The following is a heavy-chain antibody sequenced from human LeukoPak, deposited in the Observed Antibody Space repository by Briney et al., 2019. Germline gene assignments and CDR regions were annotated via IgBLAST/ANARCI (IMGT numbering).Heavy chain of an antibody. D-gene: IGHD6-13*01. CDR2: IYYSGST. CDR1: GGSISGYY. J-gene: IGHJ4*02. Sequence: SETLSLTCTVSGGSISGYYWSWIRQPPGKGLEWIGYIYYSGSTNYNPSLKSRVTISVDTSKNQFSLKLSSVTAADTAVYYCARVDGYSSSWYVDYWGQGTLVTVSS. V-gene: IGHV4-59*01. CDR3: ARVDGYSSSWYVDY.